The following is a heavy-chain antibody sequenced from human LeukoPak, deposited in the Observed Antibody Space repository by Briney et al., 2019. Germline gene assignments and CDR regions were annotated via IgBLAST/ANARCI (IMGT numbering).Heavy chain of an antibody. CDR3: AKESYYYDSSGYPLRD. CDR1: GFTFSSYE. Sequence: GGSLRLSCAASGFTFSSYEMNWVRQAPGKGLEWVSYISSSGSTIYYADSVKGRFTISRDNAKNSLYLQMNSLRAEDTAVYYCAKESYYYDSSGYPLRDWGQGTLVTVSS. V-gene: IGHV3-48*03. J-gene: IGHJ4*02. D-gene: IGHD3-22*01. CDR2: ISSSGSTI.